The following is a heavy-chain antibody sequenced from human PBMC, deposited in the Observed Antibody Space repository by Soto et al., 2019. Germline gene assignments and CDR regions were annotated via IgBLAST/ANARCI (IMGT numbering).Heavy chain of an antibody. CDR1: GGSISSSRYY. CDR3: ARLDHRNLGSNYYYYMDV. CDR2: IYFTGRT. D-gene: IGHD6-13*01. Sequence: QLQLQESGPGLVKPSETLSLTCTVSGGSISSSRYYWGWIRQPPGKGLECIGTIYFTGRTYNNPSLKSQINMYVDSSKNQFSLNLSSVTDADTAVYYCARLDHRNLGSNYYYYMDVWGRGTTVTVSS. J-gene: IGHJ6*03. V-gene: IGHV4-39*01.